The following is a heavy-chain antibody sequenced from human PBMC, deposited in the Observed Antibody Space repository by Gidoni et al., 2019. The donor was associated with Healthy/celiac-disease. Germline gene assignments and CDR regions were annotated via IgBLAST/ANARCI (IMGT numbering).Heavy chain of an antibody. CDR3: ARNLYDFWSGYYLFDY. Sequence: QVQLVQSGAEVKKPGASVKVSCKASGYTFTGYSMHWVRQAPGQGLEWMGWINPNSGGTNYAQKFQGRVTMTRDTSISTAYMELSRLRSDVTAVYYCARNLYDFWSGYYLFDYWGQGTLVTVSS. J-gene: IGHJ4*02. CDR2: INPNSGGT. V-gene: IGHV1-2*02. CDR1: GYTFTGYS. D-gene: IGHD3-3*01.